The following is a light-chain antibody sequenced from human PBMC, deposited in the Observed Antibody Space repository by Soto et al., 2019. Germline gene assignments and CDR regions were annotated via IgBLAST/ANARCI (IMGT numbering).Light chain of an antibody. CDR2: DVS. CDR1: SSDVGGFDF. J-gene: IGLJ3*02. CDR3: CLYTASDSV. V-gene: IGLV2-11*01. Sequence: QSALTQPRSVSGSPGQSVAISCTASSSDVGGFDFVSWYQQQPGKAPKLVIYDVSKRPSGVPDRFSGSGSGDTASLTISGLQAEDEADYYCCLYTASDSVFGGGTKLTVL.